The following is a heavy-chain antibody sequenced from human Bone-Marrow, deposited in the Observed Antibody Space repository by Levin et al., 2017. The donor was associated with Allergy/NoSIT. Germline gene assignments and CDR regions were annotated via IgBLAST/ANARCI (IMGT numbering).Heavy chain of an antibody. CDR1: GFTFSDAW. J-gene: IGHJ4*02. CDR3: STLPLS. Sequence: SCAASGFTFSDAWMTWVRQAPGKGLEWVGRIKTENEGGTTDYADSVKGRFTISRDDSKNTVSLQMNSLKTEDTAVYYCSTLPLSWGQGTLVTVSS. D-gene: IGHD5/OR15-5a*01. CDR2: IKTENEGGTT. V-gene: IGHV3-15*01.